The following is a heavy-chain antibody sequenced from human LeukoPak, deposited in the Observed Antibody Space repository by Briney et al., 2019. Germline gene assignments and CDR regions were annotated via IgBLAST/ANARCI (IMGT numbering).Heavy chain of an antibody. Sequence: ASVKVSCKASGYTFTSYDINWVRQATGQGLEWMGWMNPNSGNTGYAQKFQGRVTMTRNTSISTAYMELSSLRSEDTAVYHCARGRLGRIRYNWFDPWGQGTLVTVSS. CDR2: MNPNSGNT. J-gene: IGHJ5*02. D-gene: IGHD3-3*01. CDR3: ARGRLGRIRYNWFDP. CDR1: GYTFTSYD. V-gene: IGHV1-8*01.